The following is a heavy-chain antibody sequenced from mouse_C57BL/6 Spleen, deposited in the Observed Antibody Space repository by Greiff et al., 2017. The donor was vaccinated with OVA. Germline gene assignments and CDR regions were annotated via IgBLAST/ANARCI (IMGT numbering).Heavy chain of an antibody. V-gene: IGHV5-17*01. J-gene: IGHJ2*01. D-gene: IGHD4-1*01. CDR2: ISSGSSTL. CDR1: GFTFSDYG. CDR3: ARGGLTGSYFDY. Sequence: EVKLMESGGGLVKPGGSLKLSCAASGFTFSDYGMHWVRQAPEKGLEWVAYISSGSSTLYYADTVKGRFTISRDNAKNTLFLQMTSLRSEDTAMYYCARGGLTGSYFDYWGQGTTLTVSS.